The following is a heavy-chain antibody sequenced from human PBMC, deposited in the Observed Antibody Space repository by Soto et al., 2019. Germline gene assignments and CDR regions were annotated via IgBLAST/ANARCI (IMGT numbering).Heavy chain of an antibody. V-gene: IGHV1-18*01. D-gene: IGHD2-21*02. CDR2: ISAKSGDT. CDR3: ARDFRSTCTGSDCIYFDS. CDR1: GYTCTSYG. J-gene: IGHJ4*01. Sequence: GASVKVSCKAFGYTCTSYGFSWVRQAPGQGLEWVGWISAKSGDTNSAKTLQGRVTLTTDTSTGTAYMDLTSLRSDDKAVYYCARDFRSTCTGSDCIYFDSWGQEHRSPSHQ.